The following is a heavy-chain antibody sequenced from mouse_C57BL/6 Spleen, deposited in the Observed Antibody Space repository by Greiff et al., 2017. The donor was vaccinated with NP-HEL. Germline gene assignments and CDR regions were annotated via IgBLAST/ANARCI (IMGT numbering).Heavy chain of an antibody. J-gene: IGHJ2*01. CDR1: GYTFTDYE. Sequence: VQLQQSGAELVRPGASVTLSCKASGYTFTDYEMHWVKQTPVHGLEWIGAIDPETGGTAYNQKFKGKAILTADKSSSTAYMELRSLTSEDSAVDYCTRSYYYGTPYYFDYWGQGTTLTVSS. D-gene: IGHD1-1*01. V-gene: IGHV1-15*01. CDR2: IDPETGGT. CDR3: TRSYYYGTPYYFDY.